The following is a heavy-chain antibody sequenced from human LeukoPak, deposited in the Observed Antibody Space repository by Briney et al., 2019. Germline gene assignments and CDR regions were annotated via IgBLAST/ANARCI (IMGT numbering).Heavy chain of an antibody. CDR3: ASQDYYDSSGSLV. D-gene: IGHD3-22*01. CDR2: IYNSGNT. CDR1: GGSISSSSYY. V-gene: IGHV4-61*01. J-gene: IGHJ3*01. Sequence: SETLSLTCTVSGGSISSSSYYWTWIRQPPGKGLEWIGNIYNSGNTNYNPSLKSRVTISVDTSKNQFSLKLNSVTAADTAVYYCASQDYYDSSGSLVWGQGTMVTVSS.